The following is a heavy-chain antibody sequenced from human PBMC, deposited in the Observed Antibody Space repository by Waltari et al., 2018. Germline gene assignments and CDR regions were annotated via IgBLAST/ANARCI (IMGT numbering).Heavy chain of an antibody. CDR2: VYYTGTT. J-gene: IGHJ5*02. D-gene: IGHD1-20*01. V-gene: IGHV4-39*01. CDR1: GGSVSMSGYY. CDR3: ARKDYNKRWDLSLDWFDP. Sequence: QLHLEESGPGLVRPSETLSLTCSVSGGSVSMSGYYWGWIRQPPGKALEWVGTVYYTGTTDCNPSRKGGVAISADTSKDQVSLRLSSVTAADTAMYFCARKDYNKRWDLSLDWFDPWGQGILVIVSS.